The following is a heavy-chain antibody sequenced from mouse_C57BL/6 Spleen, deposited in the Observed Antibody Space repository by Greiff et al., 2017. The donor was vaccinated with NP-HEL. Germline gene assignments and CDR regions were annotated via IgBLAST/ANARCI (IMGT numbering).Heavy chain of an antibody. CDR1: GYTFTSYW. CDR2: IDPSDSET. Sequence: VQLQQPGAELVRPGSSVKLSCKASGYTFTSYWMHWVKQRPIQGLEWIGNIDPSDSETHYNQKFKDKATLTVDKSSSTAYMQLSSLTSEDSAVYYCARQSYYSNSYWYFDVWGTGTTVTVSS. D-gene: IGHD2-5*01. J-gene: IGHJ1*03. V-gene: IGHV1-52*01. CDR3: ARQSYYSNSYWYFDV.